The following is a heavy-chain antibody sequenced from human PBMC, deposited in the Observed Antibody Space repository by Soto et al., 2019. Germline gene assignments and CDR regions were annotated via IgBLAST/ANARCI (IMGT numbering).Heavy chain of an antibody. V-gene: IGHV3-15*01. Sequence: GGSLRLSCAASGFTFSNAWMSWVRQAPGKGLEWVGRIKSKTDGGTTDYAAPVKGRFTISRDDSKNTLYLQMNSLKTEDTAVYYCTTTPTNPSYDYVWGSGDAFDIWGQGTMVTVSS. J-gene: IGHJ3*02. CDR2: IKSKTDGGTT. CDR3: TTTPTNPSYDYVWGSGDAFDI. D-gene: IGHD3-16*01. CDR1: GFTFSNAW.